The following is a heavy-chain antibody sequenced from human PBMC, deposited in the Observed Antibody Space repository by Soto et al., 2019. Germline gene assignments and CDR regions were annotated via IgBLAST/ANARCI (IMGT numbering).Heavy chain of an antibody. CDR1: GGTFSSYA. V-gene: IGHV1-69*01. CDR3: ARAHYGDYGNYYHYSGMDV. J-gene: IGHJ6*02. Sequence: QVQLVQSGAEVKKPGSSVTVSCKASGGTFSSYAISWVRQAPGQGLEWMGGIIPISDTSSFAQKFQGRVTITADDSTSTAYMELSSLRSEDTAVYYCARAHYGDYGNYYHYSGMDVWGQGTTVTVSS. D-gene: IGHD4-17*01. CDR2: IIPISDTS.